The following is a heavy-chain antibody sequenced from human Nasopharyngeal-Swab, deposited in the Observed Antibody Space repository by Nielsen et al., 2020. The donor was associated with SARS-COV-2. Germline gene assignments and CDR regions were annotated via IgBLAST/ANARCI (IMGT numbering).Heavy chain of an antibody. CDR1: GFTFSSYA. J-gene: IGHJ3*02. Sequence: GESLKISCAVSGFTFSSYAMHWVRQAPGKGLEWVAVISYDGSNKYYADSVKGRFTISRDNSKNTLYLQMNSLRAEDTAVYYCARTRGGSYYDAFDIWGQGTMVTVSS. CDR3: ARTRGGSYYDAFDI. V-gene: IGHV3-30*04. CDR2: ISYDGSNK. D-gene: IGHD1-26*01.